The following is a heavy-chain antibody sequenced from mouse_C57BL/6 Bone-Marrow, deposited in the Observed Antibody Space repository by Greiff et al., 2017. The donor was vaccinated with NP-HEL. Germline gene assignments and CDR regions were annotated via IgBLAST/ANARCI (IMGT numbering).Heavy chain of an antibody. D-gene: IGHD2-4*01. V-gene: IGHV5-17*01. J-gene: IGHJ2*01. CDR2: LSSGSSTI. Sequence: EVKLVESGGGLVKPGGSLKLSCAASGFTFSDYGMHWVRQAPEKGLEWVAYLSSGSSTIYYADTVTGRFPLSPDNAKNTLFLQMTSLRSEDTAMYYCARVYYDYDHYCDYWGQGTTLTVSS. CDR1: GFTFSDYG. CDR3: ARVYYDYDHYCDY.